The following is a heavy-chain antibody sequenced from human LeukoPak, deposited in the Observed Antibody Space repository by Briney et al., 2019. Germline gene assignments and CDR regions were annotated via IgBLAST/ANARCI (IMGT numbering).Heavy chain of an antibody. CDR1: GGSISINY. Sequence: SETLSLTCTVSGGSISINYWSWIRQPPGKGLEWIGYIRSSGSTNYNPSLKSRVTISMDTSKKQFSLQLSSVTAADTAVYYCARVAFPGFDYWGQGTLVTVSS. CDR2: IRSSGST. CDR3: ARVAFPGFDY. J-gene: IGHJ4*02. V-gene: IGHV4-59*01.